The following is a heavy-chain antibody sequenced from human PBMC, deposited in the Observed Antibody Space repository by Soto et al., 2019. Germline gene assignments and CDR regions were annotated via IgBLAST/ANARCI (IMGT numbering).Heavy chain of an antibody. Sequence: SETLSLTCTVSGGSISSRGYYWGWIRQPPGQGLQWVGYIYYTGTTSYDPSLKGRVTVSLDTSKKQFSLKLRSVTAADTAVYYCGRISSHGDYAYWGQGTLVTVSS. CDR1: GGSISSRGYY. V-gene: IGHV4-39*07. D-gene: IGHD4-17*01. CDR2: IYYTGTT. J-gene: IGHJ4*02. CDR3: GRISSHGDYAY.